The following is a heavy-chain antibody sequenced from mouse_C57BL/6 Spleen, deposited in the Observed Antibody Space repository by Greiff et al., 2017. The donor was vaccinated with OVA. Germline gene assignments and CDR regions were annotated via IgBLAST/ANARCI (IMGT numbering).Heavy chain of an antibody. CDR2: IDPSDSYT. CDR1: GYTFTSYW. V-gene: IGHV1-69*01. J-gene: IGHJ4*01. Sequence: VQLQQSGAELVMPGASVKLSCKASGYTFTSYWMHWVKQRPGQGLEWIGEIDPSDSYTNYNQKFKGKSTLTVDKSSSTAYMQLSSLTSEDSAVYYCARVDSPYAMDDWGQGTSVTVAS. CDR3: ARVDSPYAMDD.